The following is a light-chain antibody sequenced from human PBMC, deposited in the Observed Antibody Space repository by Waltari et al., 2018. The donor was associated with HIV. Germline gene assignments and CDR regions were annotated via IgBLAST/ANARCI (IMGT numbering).Light chain of an antibody. CDR2: DAS. J-gene: IGKJ4*01. V-gene: IGKV1-13*02. Sequence: AIQLTQSPSSLSASLGDRVTITCRASQAISTDLAWYHQKPGTPPKLLIYDASLLQRGVPPRFTGSGSGTDFTLTINSLQPEDFATYYCQQFKSLPLTFAGGTKVE. CDR3: QQFKSLPLT. CDR1: QAISTD.